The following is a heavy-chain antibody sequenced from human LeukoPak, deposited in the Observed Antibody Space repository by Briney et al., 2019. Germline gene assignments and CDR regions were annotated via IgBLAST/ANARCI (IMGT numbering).Heavy chain of an antibody. Sequence: GTSLRLSCAASGFTFSAYGMHWVRQAPGKGPEWVALIWHDGSNENYADSVSGRFTISRDNSKNTLYLQINSPRADDTAVYYCARWSQYSGGGWYELVYWGQGTRVTVSS. V-gene: IGHV3-33*01. CDR3: ARWSQYSGGGWYELVY. J-gene: IGHJ4*02. CDR1: GFTFSAYG. CDR2: IWHDGSNE. D-gene: IGHD6-19*01.